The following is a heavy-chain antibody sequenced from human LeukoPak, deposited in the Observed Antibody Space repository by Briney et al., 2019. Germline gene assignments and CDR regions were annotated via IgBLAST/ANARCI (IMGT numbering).Heavy chain of an antibody. D-gene: IGHD3-22*01. V-gene: IGHV3-30-3*01. Sequence: PGGSLRLSCAASGFTFTNFAMHWVRQAPGKGLEWVAVISYDGSNKYYADSVKGRFTISRDNSKNTLYLQMNSLRAEDTAVYYCARTYYYDSSGYHPLGYWGQGTLVTVSS. J-gene: IGHJ4*02. CDR1: GFTFTNFA. CDR2: ISYDGSNK. CDR3: ARTYYYDSSGYHPLGY.